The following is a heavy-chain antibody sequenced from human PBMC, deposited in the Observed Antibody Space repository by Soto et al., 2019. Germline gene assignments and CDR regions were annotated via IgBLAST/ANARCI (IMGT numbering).Heavy chain of an antibody. D-gene: IGHD2-21*02. CDR2: MTGSGGDI. J-gene: IGHJ4*02. Sequence: EVQLLESGGGLVQPGESLRLSCAASGFTFSIYAMMWVRQSPGKGQEWVAGMTGSGGDIRYADSVKGRFTISKDNSKTTLYLQMNSLRVEDTAMYYCAKDAVYGDGLWLAANWGQGNLVTVSS. CDR1: GFTFSIYA. V-gene: IGHV3-23*01. CDR3: AKDAVYGDGLWLAAN.